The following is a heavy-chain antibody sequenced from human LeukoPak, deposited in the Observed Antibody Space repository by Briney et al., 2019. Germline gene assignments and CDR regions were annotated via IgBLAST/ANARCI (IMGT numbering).Heavy chain of an antibody. CDR3: ARGWGYFDY. CDR1: GGSISNYY. V-gene: IGHV4-59*01. CDR2: IYYTGST. D-gene: IGHD7-27*01. J-gene: IGHJ4*02. Sequence: SETLSLTCTVSGGSISNYYWNWIRQPPGKGLEWIGYIYYTGSTNYNPSLKSPVTISVDTSKNQFSLKLSSVTAADTAVYYCARGWGYFDYWGQGTLVGVSS.